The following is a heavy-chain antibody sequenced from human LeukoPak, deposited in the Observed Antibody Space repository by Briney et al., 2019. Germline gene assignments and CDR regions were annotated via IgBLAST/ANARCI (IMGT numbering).Heavy chain of an antibody. D-gene: IGHD5-24*01. CDR1: GFTFSSYA. CDR2: ISGSGAST. CDR3: AKQTEYNSNSPYHY. V-gene: IGHV3-23*01. Sequence: PGGSLRLSCAASGFTFSSYAVTWVRQAPGKGLEWVSGISGSGASTYYADSVKGRFTISRDNSKSTMYLEVNSLRAEDTAVYYCAKQTEYNSNSPYHYWGQGTLVTVSS. J-gene: IGHJ1*01.